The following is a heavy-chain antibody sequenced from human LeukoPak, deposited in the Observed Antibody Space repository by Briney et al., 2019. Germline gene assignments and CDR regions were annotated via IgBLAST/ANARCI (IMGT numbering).Heavy chain of an antibody. D-gene: IGHD3-10*01. V-gene: IGHV3-11*04. J-gene: IGHJ6*03. CDR2: ISSRGSTI. CDR3: ARDYYGSGNYYYYYYMDV. Sequence: GGSLRLSCAASGFTFSDYYMSWIRQAPGKGLEWVSYISSRGSTIYYADSVKGRFTISRDNAKNSLYLQMNSLRAEDTAVYYCARDYYGSGNYYYYYYMDVWGKGTTVTVSS. CDR1: GFTFSDYY.